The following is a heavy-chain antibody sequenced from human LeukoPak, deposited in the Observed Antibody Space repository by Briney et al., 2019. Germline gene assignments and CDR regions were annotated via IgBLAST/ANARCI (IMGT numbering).Heavy chain of an antibody. J-gene: IGHJ4*02. CDR2: IYYSGST. CDR3: ARGLWGFDY. CDR1: GGSISSYY. V-gene: IGHV4-59*12. Sequence: SETLSLTCTVSGGSISSYYWSWIRQPPGKGLEWIGYIYYSGSTNYNPSLKSRVTMSVDTSKNQFSLRLSSVTAADTAVYYCARGLWGFDYWGQGTLVTVSS. D-gene: IGHD7-27*01.